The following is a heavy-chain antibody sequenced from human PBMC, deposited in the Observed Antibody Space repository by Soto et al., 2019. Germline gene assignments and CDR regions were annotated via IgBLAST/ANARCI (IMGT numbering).Heavy chain of an antibody. CDR1: GGSISSGDYY. CDR3: ARTLPNRQLFDS. V-gene: IGHV4-30-4*02. J-gene: IGHJ4*02. Sequence: SETLSLTCTVSGGSISSGDYYWSWIRQPPGKGLEWIGYIYYSGSTNYNPSLKSRVTISVDKSKNQFSLKLSSVTAADTAVYYCARTLPNRQLFDSWSQGTLVTVSS. CDR2: IYYSGST. D-gene: IGHD1-1*01.